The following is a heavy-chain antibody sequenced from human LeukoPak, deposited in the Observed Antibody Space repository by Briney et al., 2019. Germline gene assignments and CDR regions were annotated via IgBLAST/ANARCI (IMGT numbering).Heavy chain of an antibody. CDR1: GYTFTRNY. CDR3: ARGSGTYYYDSSGYYYLNY. Sequence: ASVKVSCKASGYTFTRNYMHWVRQAPGQGLEWMGIINPRGGSTTYAQKFQGRLTMTRDTSTSTVYMELSSLRSEDTAVYYCARGSGTYYYDSSGYYYLNYWGQGTLVTVSS. CDR2: INPRGGST. J-gene: IGHJ4*02. V-gene: IGHV1-46*01. D-gene: IGHD3-22*01.